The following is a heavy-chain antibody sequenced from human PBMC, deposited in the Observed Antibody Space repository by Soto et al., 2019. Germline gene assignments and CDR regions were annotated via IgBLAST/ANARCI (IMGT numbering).Heavy chain of an antibody. V-gene: IGHV4-34*01. Sequence: SETLSLTCAVYGGSFSGYYWSWIRQPPGKGLEWIGEINHSGSTNYNPSLKSRVTISVDTSKNQFSLELSSVTAADTAVYYCARGPFDYWAQGTLVPVSS. CDR3: ARGPFDY. CDR1: GGSFSGYY. CDR2: INHSGST. J-gene: IGHJ4*02.